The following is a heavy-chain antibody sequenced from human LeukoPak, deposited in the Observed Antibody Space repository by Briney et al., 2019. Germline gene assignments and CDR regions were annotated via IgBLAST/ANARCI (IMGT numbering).Heavy chain of an antibody. CDR1: GFTFSDYY. CDR2: ISNSGSST. V-gene: IGHV3-11*05. CDR3: ARVTGKYAFDL. Sequence: GGSLRLSCAASGFTFSDYYMSWIRQAPGKGLEWVAYISNSGSSTNYADSVKGRFTIPRDNAKNSLYLHMNSLIAEDTAVYYCARVTGKYAFDLWGQGTMVTVSA. J-gene: IGHJ3*01. D-gene: IGHD3-10*01.